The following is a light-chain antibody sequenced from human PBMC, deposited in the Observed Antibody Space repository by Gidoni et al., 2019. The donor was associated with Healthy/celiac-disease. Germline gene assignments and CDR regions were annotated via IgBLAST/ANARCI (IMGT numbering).Light chain of an antibody. V-gene: IGKV1-9*01. J-gene: IGKJ4*01. Sequence: IQPTESPSSLSASVGDRVTITCRASQGISSYLVWYQQKPGKAPKLLIYAASTLQSGVPSRFSGSGSGTDFTLTISSLQPEDFATYYCQQHNSYPQTFGGGTKVEIK. CDR3: QQHNSYPQT. CDR1: QGISSY. CDR2: AAS.